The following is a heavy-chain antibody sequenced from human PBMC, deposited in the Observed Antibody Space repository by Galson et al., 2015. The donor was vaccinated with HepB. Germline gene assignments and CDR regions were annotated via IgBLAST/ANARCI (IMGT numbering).Heavy chain of an antibody. V-gene: IGHV1-69*04. CDR1: GGTFSSYT. CDR3: ARDPHYEILTGYNGGMDV. D-gene: IGHD3-9*01. CDR2: IIPILGLA. J-gene: IGHJ6*02. Sequence: SVKVSCKASGGTFSSYTFSWVRQAPGQGPEWMGRIIPILGLANYAQKFQGRVTITADKSTSTAYMELSSLRSEDTAVYYCARDPHYEILTGYNGGMDVWGQGTTVTVS.